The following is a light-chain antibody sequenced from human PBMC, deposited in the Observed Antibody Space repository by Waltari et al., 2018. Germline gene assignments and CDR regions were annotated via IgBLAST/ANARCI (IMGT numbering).Light chain of an antibody. Sequence: RAIQILGRGRLAWYQQKPGQSPRLLIYAASYRATGIPDRFSGGGSGTDFSLIISRVEPEDFALYYCQQYGSSVMYTFGQGTKLEI. CDR1: QILGRGR. J-gene: IGKJ2*01. CDR2: AAS. CDR3: QQYGSSVMYT. V-gene: IGKV3-20*01.